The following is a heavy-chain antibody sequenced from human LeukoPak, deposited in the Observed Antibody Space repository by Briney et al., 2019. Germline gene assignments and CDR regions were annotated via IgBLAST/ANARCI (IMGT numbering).Heavy chain of an antibody. Sequence: ASVKVSCKASGYTFTGYYMHWVRQAPGQGLEWMGWINPDNGGTNYAQKFQGRVTMTTDTSTSTAYMELRSLRSDDTAVYYCARDLRTAVAGNWFDPWGQGTLVTVSS. CDR1: GYTFTGYY. V-gene: IGHV1-2*02. CDR2: INPDNGGT. D-gene: IGHD6-19*01. J-gene: IGHJ5*02. CDR3: ARDLRTAVAGNWFDP.